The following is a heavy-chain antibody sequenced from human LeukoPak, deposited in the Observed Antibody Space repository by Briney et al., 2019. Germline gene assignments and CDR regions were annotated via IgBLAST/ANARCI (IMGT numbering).Heavy chain of an antibody. V-gene: IGHV3-9*01. D-gene: IGHD6-13*01. J-gene: IGHJ4*02. CDR1: GFTFDDYA. CDR3: AKDPSYSSSPGGYFDY. Sequence: PGRSLRLSCAASGFTFDDYAMHWVRQAPGKGLEWVSGISWNSGSIGYADSVKGRFTISRDNAKKSLYLQMNSLRAEDTALYYCAKDPSYSSSPGGYFDYWGQGTLVTVSS. CDR2: ISWNSGSI.